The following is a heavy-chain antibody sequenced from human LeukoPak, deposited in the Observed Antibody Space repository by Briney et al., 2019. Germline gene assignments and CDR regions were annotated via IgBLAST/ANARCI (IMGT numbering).Heavy chain of an antibody. Sequence: SETLSLTCTVSGGSISSSSYYWGWIRQPPGQGLEWIGSIYYSGTTYYNPSPKSRVTISADTSKNQFSLKLSSVTAADTAVYYCGRHSYRGWLQFFDYWGQGTRVTVSS. V-gene: IGHV4-39*01. CDR1: GGSISSSSYY. CDR2: IYYSGTT. J-gene: IGHJ4*02. CDR3: GRHSYRGWLQFFDY. D-gene: IGHD5-24*01.